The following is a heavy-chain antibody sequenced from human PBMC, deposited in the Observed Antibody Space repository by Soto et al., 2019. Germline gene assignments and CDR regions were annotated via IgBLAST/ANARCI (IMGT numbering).Heavy chain of an antibody. CDR3: ARDYGDSGSYYVTSY. D-gene: IGHD1-26*01. Sequence: SVKVSCKASGGTFSSYAISWVRQAPGQGLEWMGGIIPIFGTANYAQKFQGRVTITADESTSTAYMELSSLRSEDTAVYYCARDYGDSGSYYVTSYWGQGTLVTVSS. J-gene: IGHJ4*02. CDR1: GGTFSSYA. CDR2: IIPIFGTA. V-gene: IGHV1-69*13.